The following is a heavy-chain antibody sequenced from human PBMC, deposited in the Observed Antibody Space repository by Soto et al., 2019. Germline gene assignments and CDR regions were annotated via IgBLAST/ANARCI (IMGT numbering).Heavy chain of an antibody. V-gene: IGHV3-23*01. Sequence: GGSLRLSCAASGFTFSSYVMSWVHQAPGKGLEWVSAIGGTSGSTYYADSVKGRFTISRDNSKNTMYLQMNSLRAEDTAVYYCAKRRGEGYFDYWGQGTLVTVSS. CDR2: IGGTSGST. CDR3: AKRRGEGYFDY. CDR1: GFTFSSYV. J-gene: IGHJ4*02. D-gene: IGHD3-16*01.